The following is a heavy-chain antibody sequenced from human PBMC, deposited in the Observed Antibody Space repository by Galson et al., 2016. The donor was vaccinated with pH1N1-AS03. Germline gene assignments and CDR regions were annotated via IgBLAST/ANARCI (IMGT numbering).Heavy chain of an antibody. V-gene: IGHV5-51*03. CDR1: GYIFTNYW. J-gene: IGHJ6*04. D-gene: IGHD6-6*01. CDR2: IYPGDSDT. CDR3: ASSRIAAPPYYCHGLDV. Sequence: QSGAEVKKPGESLKISCQAFGYIFTNYWIGWVRQTPGKGLEWMGLIYPGDSDTRYSPSFQGQVTISADKSLSTAYLQWSSLKASDTALYYCASSRIAAPPYYCHGLDVWGKGTTVTVSS.